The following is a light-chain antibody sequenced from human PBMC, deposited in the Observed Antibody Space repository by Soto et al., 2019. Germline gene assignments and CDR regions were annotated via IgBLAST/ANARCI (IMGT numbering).Light chain of an antibody. CDR3: QQYDNLPLT. V-gene: IGKV1-33*01. J-gene: IGKJ4*01. CDR2: DAS. Sequence: DIQMTQSPSSLSASVGDRVTITCRASQDISSFLAWYQQKSGKAPKLLIYDASDLETGVPSRFSGSGSGTDFTFTINSLQPEDIATYYCQQYDNLPLTFGGGTKVDIK. CDR1: QDISSF.